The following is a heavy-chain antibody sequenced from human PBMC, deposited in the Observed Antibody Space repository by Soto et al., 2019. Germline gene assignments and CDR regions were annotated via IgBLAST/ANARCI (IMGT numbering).Heavy chain of an antibody. J-gene: IGHJ5*02. CDR1: GGSISSYY. CDR2: IYTSGST. Sequence: SETLSLTCTVSGGSISSYYWSWSRQPAGKGLEGIGGIYTSGSTNYNPSFKSRGTMSADTSKNQFSLKLSSVTAADTAGYYCARGTPDILVVSPGGQGTLVTVSS. CDR3: ARGTPDILVVSP. V-gene: IGHV4-4*07. D-gene: IGHD2-2*01.